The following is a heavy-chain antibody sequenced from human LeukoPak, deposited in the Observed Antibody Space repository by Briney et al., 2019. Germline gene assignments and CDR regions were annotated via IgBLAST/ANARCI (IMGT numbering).Heavy chain of an antibody. J-gene: IGHJ4*02. CDR3: ASQSSGWYSVGEGYFDY. CDR2: ISYDGSNK. Sequence: GRSLRLSCAASGFTFSSYAMHWVRQAPGKGLEWVAVISYDGSNKYYADSVKGRFTIYRDNSKNTLYLQMNSLRAEDTAVYYCASQSSGWYSVGEGYFDYWGQGTLVTVSS. CDR1: GFTFSSYA. V-gene: IGHV3-30-3*01. D-gene: IGHD6-19*01.